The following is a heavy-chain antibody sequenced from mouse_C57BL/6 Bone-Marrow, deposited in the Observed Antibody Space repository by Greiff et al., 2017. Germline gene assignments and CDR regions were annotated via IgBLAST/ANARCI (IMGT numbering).Heavy chain of an antibody. J-gene: IGHJ1*03. CDR2: IDPTNGNT. D-gene: IGHD1-1*01. CDR1: GFNFKNSY. Sequence: EVKLMESVAELVRPGASVKLSCTASGFNFKNSYMHWVKQRPEQGLEWIGRIDPTNGNTKYAPKFQGKATITADTSSNTAYLQLSSLTSEDTAIYYCAIWEGITTGYFDDWGTGTTVTVSS. V-gene: IGHV14-3*01. CDR3: AIWEGITTGYFDD.